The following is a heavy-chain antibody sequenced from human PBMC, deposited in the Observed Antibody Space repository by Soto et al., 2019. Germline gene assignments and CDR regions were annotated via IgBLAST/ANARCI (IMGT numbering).Heavy chain of an antibody. CDR2: ISGSGGST. CDR1: GFTFSSYT. J-gene: IGHJ4*02. V-gene: IGHV3-23*01. D-gene: IGHD3-16*01. Sequence: EVQLLESGGGLVQPGGSLRLSCAASGFTFSSYTMSWVRQAPGKGLEWVSAISGSGGSTYYADSVKGRCTISRDNSKNRLYLQMNSLSAEDTTVYYCAKEYYDYIWGRYWPHDYWGQGTLVTVSS. CDR3: AKEYYDYIWGRYWPHDY.